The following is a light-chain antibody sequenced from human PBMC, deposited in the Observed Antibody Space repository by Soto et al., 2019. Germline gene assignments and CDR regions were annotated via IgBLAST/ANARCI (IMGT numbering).Light chain of an antibody. V-gene: IGKV1-39*01. CDR3: QESYNTLRWT. CDR1: QNIRTY. Sequence: DIQVTQSPSSLSAAVGDRVTITCRASQNIRTYLNWYQQKPGKAPNLLIYAASSLQSGVPSRFSGSGSGTDFTLTISSLQPEDFAIYYCQESYNTLRWTFGQGTKVEIK. CDR2: AAS. J-gene: IGKJ1*01.